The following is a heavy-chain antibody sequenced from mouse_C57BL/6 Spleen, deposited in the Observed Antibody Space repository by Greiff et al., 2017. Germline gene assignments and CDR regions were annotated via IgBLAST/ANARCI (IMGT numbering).Heavy chain of an antibody. CDR3: ARACYYAYVGRYLDY. V-gene: IGHV1-39*01. Sequence: EVQLQQSGPELVKPGASVKLSCKASGYSFTDYNMHWVKQSHGKSLEWIGDINPNYGTTSYNQKFKGKATLTVDQSSSTAYMQLNSLTSEDSAVYYCARACYYAYVGRYLDYWGQGTTVTVSS. D-gene: IGHD1-1*02. J-gene: IGHJ2*01. CDR1: GYSFTDYN. CDR2: INPNYGTT.